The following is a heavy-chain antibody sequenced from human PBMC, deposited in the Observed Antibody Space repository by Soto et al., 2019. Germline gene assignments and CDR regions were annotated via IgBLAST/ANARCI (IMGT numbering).Heavy chain of an antibody. CDR1: GGSISSYY. J-gene: IGHJ4*02. D-gene: IGHD3-10*01. V-gene: IGHV4-59*01. CDR3: ARDKGTGLLWFGELYF. Sequence: ETLSLTCTVSGGSISSYYWSWIRQPPGKGLEWIGYIYYSGSTNYNPSLKSRVTISVDTSKNQFSLKLSSVTAADTAVYYCARDKGTGLLWFGELYFWGQGTLVTVSS. CDR2: IYYSGST.